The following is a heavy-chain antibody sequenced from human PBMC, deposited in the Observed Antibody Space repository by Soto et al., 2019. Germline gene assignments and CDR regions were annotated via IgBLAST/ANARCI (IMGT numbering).Heavy chain of an antibody. CDR3: ARGGYSGYDYPYYYGMDV. Sequence: SVKVSCKASGGTFSSYAISWVRQAPGQGLEWMGGIIPIFGTANYAQKFQGRVTITADESTSTAYMELSSLRSEDTAVYYCARGGYSGYDYPYYYGMDVWGQGTTVTVSS. CDR1: GGTFSSYA. V-gene: IGHV1-69*13. CDR2: IIPIFGTA. J-gene: IGHJ6*02. D-gene: IGHD5-12*01.